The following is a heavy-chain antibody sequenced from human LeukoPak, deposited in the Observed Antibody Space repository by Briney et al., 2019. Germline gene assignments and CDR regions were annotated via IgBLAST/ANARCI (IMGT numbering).Heavy chain of an antibody. Sequence: SETLSLTCTVSGGSVSSYYWSWIRQPPGEGLEWIGYIYYSGSTNYNPSLKSRVTISVDTSKNQFSLKLSSVTAADTAVYYCARHFAYYDSSGYSRGGYDYWGQGTLVTVSS. CDR3: ARHFAYYDSSGYSRGGYDY. D-gene: IGHD3-22*01. V-gene: IGHV4-59*08. CDR1: GGSVSSYY. CDR2: IYYSGST. J-gene: IGHJ4*02.